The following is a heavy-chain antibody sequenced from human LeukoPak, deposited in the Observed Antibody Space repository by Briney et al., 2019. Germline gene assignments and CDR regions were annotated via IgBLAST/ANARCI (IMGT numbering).Heavy chain of an antibody. D-gene: IGHD1-26*01. Sequence: GGSLRLSCAASGFTFTSNSMHWVRQAPGKGLEWIAVISYDGSTQHYADSVKGRFTISRDNSKNTLYLQMNSLRAEDTAVYYCARDYGGPPIVGDSYYFDYWGQGTLVTVSS. CDR3: ARDYGGPPIVGDSYYFDY. CDR1: GFTFTSNS. V-gene: IGHV3-30-3*01. CDR2: ISYDGSTQ. J-gene: IGHJ4*02.